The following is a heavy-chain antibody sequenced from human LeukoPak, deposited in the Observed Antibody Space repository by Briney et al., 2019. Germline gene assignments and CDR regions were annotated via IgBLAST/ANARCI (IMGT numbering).Heavy chain of an antibody. CDR3: ARVVYSSDWYWYFDL. J-gene: IGHJ2*01. V-gene: IGHV7-4-1*02. CDR1: GYTFDRYA. Sequence: ASVKVSCKASGYTFDRYALNWVRQAPGQGLEWMGWINTNTGNPTYAQGLTGRFLFSLDTSVSTTYLQINSLKAEDTAVYYCARVVYSSDWYWYFDLWGRGTLVTVSS. CDR2: INTNTGNP. D-gene: IGHD6-19*01.